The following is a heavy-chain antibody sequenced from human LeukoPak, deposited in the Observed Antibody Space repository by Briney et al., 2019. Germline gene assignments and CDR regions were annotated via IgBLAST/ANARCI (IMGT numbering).Heavy chain of an antibody. Sequence: PSETLSLTCTVSGGSISSFYWSWIRQPAGKGLEWIGRIYTSGSTNYNPSLKSRVTMSVDTSKNQFSLKLSSVTAADTAVYYCARETNGGGYYYFDYWGQGTLGTVSS. CDR2: IYTSGST. D-gene: IGHD5-12*01. CDR3: ARETNGGGYYYFDY. CDR1: GGSISSFY. J-gene: IGHJ4*02. V-gene: IGHV4-4*07.